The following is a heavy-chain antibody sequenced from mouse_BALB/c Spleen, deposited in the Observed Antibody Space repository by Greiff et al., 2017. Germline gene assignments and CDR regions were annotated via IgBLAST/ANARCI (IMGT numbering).Heavy chain of an antibody. D-gene: IGHD2-14*01. CDR1: GFTFSDYY. J-gene: IGHJ4*01. Sequence: EVMLVESGGGLVKPGGSLKLSCAASGFTFSDYYMYWVRQTPEKRLEWVATISDGGSYTYYPDSVKGRFTISRDNAKNNLYLQMSSLKSEDTAMYYCASNYRYEDYYAMDYWGQGTSVTVSA. V-gene: IGHV5-4*02. CDR3: ASNYRYEDYYAMDY. CDR2: ISDGGSYT.